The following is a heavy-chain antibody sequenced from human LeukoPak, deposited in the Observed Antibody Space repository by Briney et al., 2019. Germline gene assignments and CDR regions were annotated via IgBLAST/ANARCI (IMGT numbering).Heavy chain of an antibody. CDR2: IIPIFGTA. Sequence: ASVKVSCKASGGTFSSYAISWVRQAPGQGLEWMGRIIPIFGTANYAQKFQGRVTITPDDSTSTAYMELSSLRSEDTAVYYCAREAKDSGYDSGIDYWGQGTLVTVSS. J-gene: IGHJ4*02. D-gene: IGHD5-12*01. CDR3: AREAKDSGYDSGIDY. CDR1: GGTFSSYA. V-gene: IGHV1-69*15.